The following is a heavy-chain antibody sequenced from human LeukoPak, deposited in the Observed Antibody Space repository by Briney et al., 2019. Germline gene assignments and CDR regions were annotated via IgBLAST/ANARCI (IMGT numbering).Heavy chain of an antibody. J-gene: IGHJ4*02. D-gene: IGHD3-10*01. CDR2: NSDGSRT. CDR3: ARGPMVRTNLFDY. Sequence: QPGGSLRLSCAASGFTFSSYWMHWVRQAPGKGLVWVSRNSDGSRTSYADSVKGRFTISRDNAKNTLYLQMNSLRAEDTAVYYCARGPMVRTNLFDYWGQGTLVTVSS. CDR1: GFTFSSYW. V-gene: IGHV3-74*01.